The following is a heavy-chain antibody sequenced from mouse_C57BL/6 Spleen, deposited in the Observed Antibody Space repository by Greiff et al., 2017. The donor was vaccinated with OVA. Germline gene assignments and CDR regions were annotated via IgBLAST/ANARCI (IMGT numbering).Heavy chain of an antibody. D-gene: IGHD4-1*01. V-gene: IGHV5-9-1*02. CDR3: TRVRTELGRNYAMDY. CDR1: GFTFSSYA. CDR2: ISSGGDYI. J-gene: IGHJ4*01. Sequence: EVQLVESGEGLVKPGGSLKLSCAASGFTFSSYAMSWVRQTPEKRLEWVAYISSGGDYIYYADTVKGRFTISRDNARNTLYLQMSSLKSEDTAMYYCTRVRTELGRNYAMDYWGQGTSVTVSS.